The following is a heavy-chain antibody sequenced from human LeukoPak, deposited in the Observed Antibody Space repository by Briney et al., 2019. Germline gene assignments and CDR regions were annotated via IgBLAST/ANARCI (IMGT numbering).Heavy chain of an antibody. V-gene: IGHV4-59*08. CDR1: GGSISSYY. CDR3: ARQLRITIFGVVSDYYGMDV. J-gene: IGHJ6*02. CDR2: IYYSGST. Sequence: SETLSLTCTDSGGSISSYYWSWIRQPPGKGLEWIGYIYYSGSTNYNPSLKSRVTISVDTSKNQFSLKLSSVTAADTAVYYCARQLRITIFGVVSDYYGMDVWGQGTTVTVSS. D-gene: IGHD3-3*01.